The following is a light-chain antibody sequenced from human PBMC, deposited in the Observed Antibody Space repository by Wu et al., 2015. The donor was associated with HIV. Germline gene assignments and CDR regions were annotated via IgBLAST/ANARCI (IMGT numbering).Light chain of an antibody. CDR3: QQRANWPPIT. J-gene: IGKJ5*01. V-gene: IGKV3D-20*02. CDR2: GAS. CDR1: QSVTSN. Sequence: EIVLTQSPGTLSLSPGERATLSCRASQSVTSNYLAWYQLKAGQAPRLLIYGASSRATGIPDRFSGSGSGTDFTLTISSLEPEDFAVYYCQQRANWPPITFGQGTRLDIK.